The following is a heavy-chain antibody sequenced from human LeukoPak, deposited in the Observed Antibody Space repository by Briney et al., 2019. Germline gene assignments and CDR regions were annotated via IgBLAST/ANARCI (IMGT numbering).Heavy chain of an antibody. Sequence: GGALRLSCAASGFTFSSSGMHWVRQAPGKGLEWVAIIWYDGSYKYYADSVKGRFSISRDNSKNTVYLQMNSVRGHDAGVYYWARDRVTTSSSGWYFDPWGRGTLVTVSS. CDR1: GFTFSSSG. D-gene: IGHD6-6*01. J-gene: IGHJ2*01. CDR3: ARDRVTTSSSGWYFDP. CDR2: IWYDGSYK. V-gene: IGHV3-30*02.